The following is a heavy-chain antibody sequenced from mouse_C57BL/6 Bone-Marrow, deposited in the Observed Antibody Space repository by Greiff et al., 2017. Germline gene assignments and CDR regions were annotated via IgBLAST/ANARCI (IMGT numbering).Heavy chain of an antibody. CDR3: ARDWDGGDY. D-gene: IGHD4-1*01. V-gene: IGHV1-69*01. CDR2: IDPSDSYT. CDR1: GYTFTSYW. J-gene: IGHJ2*01. Sequence: QVQLQQPGAELVMPGASVKLSCKASGYTFTSYWMHWVKQRPGQGLEWIGEIDPSDSYTNYNQKFKGKSTLTVDKSSSTAYMQLSSLTSEDSAVYYCARDWDGGDYWGQGTTLTVSS.